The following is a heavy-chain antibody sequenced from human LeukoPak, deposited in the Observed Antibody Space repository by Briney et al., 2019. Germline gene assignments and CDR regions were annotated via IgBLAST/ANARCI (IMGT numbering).Heavy chain of an antibody. CDR2: ISSGGNVE. V-gene: IGHV3-48*03. J-gene: IGHJ4*02. Sequence: PGGSLRLSCAASGFTFSPHEMNWVRQAPGKGLEWVSHISSGGNVEYYLDSVRGRFTMSRDNARSLLFLQMNSLRAEDTGVYYCARDTLNGPFVISLDYWGQGALVTVSS. CDR3: ARDTLNGPFVISLDY. D-gene: IGHD3-9*01. CDR1: GFTFSPHE.